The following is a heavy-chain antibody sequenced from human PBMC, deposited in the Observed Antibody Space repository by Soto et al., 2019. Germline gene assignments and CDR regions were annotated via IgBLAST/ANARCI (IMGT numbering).Heavy chain of an antibody. J-gene: IGHJ6*02. CDR3: AGGPLYSSSWYDYYYYGMDV. D-gene: IGHD6-13*01. CDR2: ISAYNGNT. V-gene: IGHV1-18*04. CDR1: GYTFTSYG. Sequence: VQLVQSGAEVKKPGASVKVSCKASGYTFTSYGISWVRQAPGQGLEWMGWISAYNGNTNYAQKLQGRVTMTTDTSTSTAYMELRSLRSDDTAVYYCAGGPLYSSSWYDYYYYGMDVWGQGTTVTVSS.